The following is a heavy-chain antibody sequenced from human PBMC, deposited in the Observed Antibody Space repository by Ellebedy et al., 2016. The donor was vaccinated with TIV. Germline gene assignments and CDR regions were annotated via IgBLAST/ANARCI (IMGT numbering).Heavy chain of an antibody. D-gene: IGHD2-21*02. CDR2: IVGSGATT. J-gene: IGHJ3*02. CDR3: ARSVGDCGGDCYSEEDAFDI. Sequence: GGSLRLXXAASGFTFSSYAMTWVRQAPGKGLEWVSSIVGSGATTYYADSVKGRFTISRDNSKNTLYLQMNSLRAEDTAVYYCARSVGDCGGDCYSEEDAFDIWGQGTMVTVSS. CDR1: GFTFSSYA. V-gene: IGHV3-23*01.